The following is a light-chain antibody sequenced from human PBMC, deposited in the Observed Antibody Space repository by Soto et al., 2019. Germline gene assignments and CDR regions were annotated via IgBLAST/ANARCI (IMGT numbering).Light chain of an antibody. V-gene: IGKV3-11*01. Sequence: EIVLTQSPATLSLYQGERATLSCRASQSVISYLAWYQQKPGQAPRLLIYDASNRATGIPARFSGSGSGTDFTLTISSLEPEDFAVYYFQQRSKWPPIPFGQGTRLEIK. J-gene: IGKJ5*01. CDR2: DAS. CDR3: QQRSKWPPIP. CDR1: QSVISY.